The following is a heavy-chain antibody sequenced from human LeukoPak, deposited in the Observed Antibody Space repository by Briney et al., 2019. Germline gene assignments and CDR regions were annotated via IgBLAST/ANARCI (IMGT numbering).Heavy chain of an antibody. V-gene: IGHV3-23*01. J-gene: IGHJ4*02. CDR1: GFTFSNYA. CDR3: ARGGFRLLDY. Sequence: GGSLRLSCAASGFTFSNYAMSWVRQAPGKGLEWVSGITGTGGTTYFADSVKGRFTISRDNSKNTLYLQMNSLRAEDTAVYYCARGGFRLLDYWGQGTLVTVSS. CDR2: ITGTGGTT.